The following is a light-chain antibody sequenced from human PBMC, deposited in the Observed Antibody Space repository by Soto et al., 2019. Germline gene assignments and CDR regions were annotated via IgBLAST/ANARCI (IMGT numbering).Light chain of an antibody. Sequence: EIVLTQSPGTLSLSPGERATLSCRAGQSVSSNLAWYQQKPGQAPRLLIYGASTRATGIPARFSGSGSGTEFTLTISSLQSEDFAVYYCQQYNNWPLTFGGGTKVDI. V-gene: IGKV3-15*01. J-gene: IGKJ4*01. CDR1: QSVSSN. CDR2: GAS. CDR3: QQYNNWPLT.